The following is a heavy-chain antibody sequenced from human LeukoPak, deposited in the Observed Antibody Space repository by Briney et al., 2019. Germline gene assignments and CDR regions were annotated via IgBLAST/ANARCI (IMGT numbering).Heavy chain of an antibody. D-gene: IGHD2-15*01. CDR3: AKSVVVADLYYYYGMDV. Sequence: QPGGSPRLSCAASGITFSSYAMSWVRQAPGKGLEWVSAISGSGGSTYYADSVKGRFTISRDNSKNTLYLQMNSLRAEDTAVYYCAKSVVVADLYYYYGMDVWGQGTTVTVSS. CDR1: GITFSSYA. V-gene: IGHV3-23*01. CDR2: ISGSGGST. J-gene: IGHJ6*02.